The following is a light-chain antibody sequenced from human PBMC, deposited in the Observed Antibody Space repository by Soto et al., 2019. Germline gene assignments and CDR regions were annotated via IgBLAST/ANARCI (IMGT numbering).Light chain of an antibody. CDR3: SSHTSSSTLLV. Sequence: QSALTQPASVSGSPGQSISISCTGTSSDVGGYNYVSWYQQHPGKAPKLMIYEVTKRPSGVSNRFSGSKSGTTASLTISGLQAEDEADYYCSSHTSSSTLLVFGTGTKVTVL. J-gene: IGLJ1*01. CDR1: SSDVGGYNY. CDR2: EVT. V-gene: IGLV2-14*01.